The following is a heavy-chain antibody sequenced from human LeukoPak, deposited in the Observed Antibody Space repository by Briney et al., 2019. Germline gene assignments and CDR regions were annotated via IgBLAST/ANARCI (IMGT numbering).Heavy chain of an antibody. J-gene: IGHJ3*02. Sequence: TASETLSLTCTVSGGSISTYYWSWIRQSPGKGLEWIESIYYSGSTNYNPSLKSRVTISVDTSKNQFSLELSSVTAADTAVYYCAVNLTRHTFDIWGQGTMVTVSS. CDR3: AVNLTRHTFDI. V-gene: IGHV4-59*08. CDR1: GGSISTYY. D-gene: IGHD1-1*01. CDR2: IYYSGST.